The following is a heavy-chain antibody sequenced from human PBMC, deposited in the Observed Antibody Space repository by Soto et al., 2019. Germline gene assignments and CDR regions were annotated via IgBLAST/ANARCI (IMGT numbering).Heavy chain of an antibody. D-gene: IGHD2-15*01. V-gene: IGHV3-23*01. CDR3: AKDVGGSTVYYYYMDV. CDR2: IRGSDGST. CDR1: GFTFSNYA. J-gene: IGHJ6*03. Sequence: SLRLSCAASGFTFSNYAMSWVRQAPGKELEWVSGIRGSDGSTSYADSVKGRFTISRDNSKNTLYLQMNSLRAEDAALYYCAKDVGGSTVYYYYMDVWGKGTTVTVSS.